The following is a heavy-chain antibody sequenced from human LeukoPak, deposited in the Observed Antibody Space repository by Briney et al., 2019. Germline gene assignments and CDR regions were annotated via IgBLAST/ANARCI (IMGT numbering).Heavy chain of an antibody. Sequence: SESLSLTCTVSGGSISSYYWSWIRQPPGKGLEWIGYIYYSGSTNYNPSLKSRVTISVDTSKNQFSLKLSSVTAADTAVYYCARADYGDYFDYWGQGTLVTVSS. CDR2: IYYSGST. CDR1: GGSISSYY. D-gene: IGHD4-17*01. J-gene: IGHJ4*02. V-gene: IGHV4-59*01. CDR3: ARADYGDYFDY.